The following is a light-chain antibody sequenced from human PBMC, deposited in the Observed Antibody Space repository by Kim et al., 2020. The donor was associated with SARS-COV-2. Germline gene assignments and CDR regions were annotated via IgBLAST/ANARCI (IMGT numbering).Light chain of an antibody. V-gene: IGLV1-47*01. Sequence: QSVLTQPPSASGTPGQRVTISCSGSSSNIGTNYVYWYQQLPGTAPKLLIYRNNQRPSGVPDRFFGSKSGTSASLAISGLQSEDEADYYCAAWDDSLSGPVFGGGTQLTVL. CDR2: RNN. CDR1: SSNIGTNY. J-gene: IGLJ3*02. CDR3: AAWDDSLSGPV.